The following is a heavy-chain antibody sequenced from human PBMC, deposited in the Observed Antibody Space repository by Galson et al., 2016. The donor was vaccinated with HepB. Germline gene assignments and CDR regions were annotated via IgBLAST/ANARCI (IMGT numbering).Heavy chain of an antibody. Sequence: SVKVSCKASGYLFTDYYIHWVRRAPGQGLEWMGWISPNSGDTNYAQKFRGRVTLTRDTSITTSFLELDSLTSDDTATFYCARINVATLDAFDVWGQGTLVTVSS. J-gene: IGHJ3*01. CDR2: ISPNSGDT. V-gene: IGHV1-2*02. CDR3: ARINVATLDAFDV. D-gene: IGHD3-16*01. CDR1: GYLFTDYY.